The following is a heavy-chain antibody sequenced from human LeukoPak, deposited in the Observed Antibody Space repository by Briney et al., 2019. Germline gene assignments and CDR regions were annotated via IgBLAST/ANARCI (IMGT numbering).Heavy chain of an antibody. D-gene: IGHD2-2*01. CDR1: GFTFSSYG. V-gene: IGHV3-30*02. Sequence: GGSLRLSCAASGFTFSSYGMHWVRQAPGKGLEWVAFIRYDGSNKYYADSVKGRFTISRDNSKNTLYLQMNSLRAEDTAVYYCAKGYCTSTTCYGLIDYWGQGTLVTVSS. CDR3: AKGYCTSTTCYGLIDY. J-gene: IGHJ4*02. CDR2: IRYDGSNK.